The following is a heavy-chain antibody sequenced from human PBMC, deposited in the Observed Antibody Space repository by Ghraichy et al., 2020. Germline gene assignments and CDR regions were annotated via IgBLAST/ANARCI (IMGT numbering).Heavy chain of an antibody. D-gene: IGHD1-7*01. J-gene: IGHJ4*02. CDR1: GGSVSSGSYY. V-gene: IGHV4-61*01. CDR2: IYYSGST. Sequence: SQTLSLTCTVSGGSVSSGSYYWSWIRQPPGKGLEWIGYIYYSGSTKYNPSLKSRVTISVDTSKNQFSLKLSSVTAADTAVYYCARDTLELPPDYWGQGTLVTVSS. CDR3: ARDTLELPPDY.